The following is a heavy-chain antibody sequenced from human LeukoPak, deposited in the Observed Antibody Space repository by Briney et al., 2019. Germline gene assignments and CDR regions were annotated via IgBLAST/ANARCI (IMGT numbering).Heavy chain of an antibody. J-gene: IGHJ4*02. CDR1: GFTFDDYG. CDR3: ARDPIAVAGTYYFDY. D-gene: IGHD6-19*01. CDR2: INWNGGST. Sequence: GGSLRLSCTASGFTFDDYGMSWVRQAPGKGLEWVSGINWNGGSTGYADSVKGRFTISRDNAKNSLYLQMNSLRAEDTALYYCARDPIAVAGTYYFDYWGQGTLVTVSS. V-gene: IGHV3-20*04.